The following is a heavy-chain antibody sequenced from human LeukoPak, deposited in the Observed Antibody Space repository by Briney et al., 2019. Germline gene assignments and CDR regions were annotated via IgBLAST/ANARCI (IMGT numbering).Heavy chain of an antibody. CDR3: ARDHYGDYRGYFDY. D-gene: IGHD4-17*01. CDR1: GFTFTNYA. Sequence: GGSLRLSCAASGFTFTNYALNWLRQAPGKGLEWVAVIWYDGSNKYYADSVKGRFTISRDNSKNTLYLQMNSLRAEDTAVYYCARDHYGDYRGYFDYWGQGTLVTVSS. V-gene: IGHV3-33*08. J-gene: IGHJ4*02. CDR2: IWYDGSNK.